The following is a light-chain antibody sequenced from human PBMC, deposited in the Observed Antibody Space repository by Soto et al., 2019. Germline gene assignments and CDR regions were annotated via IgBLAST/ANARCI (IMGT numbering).Light chain of an antibody. J-gene: IGKJ2*01. CDR1: QDVSIF. Sequence: DILLAQSPANLSLSPGERATLSCKASQDVSIFLAWYQQKPGQAPRLLIHDASNRATGVPARFSGSGSGRDFTLTITSLEPEDFAVYYCQQRSTWLYTFGQGTKLEV. CDR3: QQRSTWLYT. V-gene: IGKV3-11*02. CDR2: DAS.